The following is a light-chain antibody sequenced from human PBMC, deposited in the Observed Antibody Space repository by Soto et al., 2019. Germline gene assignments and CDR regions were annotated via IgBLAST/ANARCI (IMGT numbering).Light chain of an antibody. CDR2: TNN. V-gene: IGLV1-44*01. J-gene: IGLJ3*02. CDR1: STNIGRNS. CDR3: AAWDDSLSGWV. Sequence: QAVVTQPPSASGTPGQRVSISCSGSSTNIGRNSISWYQNLPGTAPKLLIYTNNQRPSGVPARFSGSKSCTSASLAISGLQSEDEADYYCAAWDDSLSGWVFGGGTKLTVL.